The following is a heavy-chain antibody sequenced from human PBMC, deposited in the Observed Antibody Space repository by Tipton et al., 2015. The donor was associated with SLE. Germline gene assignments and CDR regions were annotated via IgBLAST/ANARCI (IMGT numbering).Heavy chain of an antibody. CDR1: GGSISSSSYY. CDR2: IYYSGRT. V-gene: IGHV4-39*07. Sequence: TLSLTCTVSGGSISSSSYYWGWIRQPPGKGLEWIGGIYYSGRTYYNPSLKSRVTLSVDTSKNQFSLKLSSVTAADTAVYYCARHPGIYGSGSYDIAYWGQGTLVTVSS. D-gene: IGHD3-10*01. CDR3: ARHPGIYGSGSYDIAY. J-gene: IGHJ4*02.